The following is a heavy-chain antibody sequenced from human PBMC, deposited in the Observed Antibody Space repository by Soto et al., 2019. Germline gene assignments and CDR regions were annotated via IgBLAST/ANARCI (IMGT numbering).Heavy chain of an antibody. V-gene: IGHV1-2*02. Sequence: HEHLVQSGAEVRRTGASLKGSCRASGYTFTDYYIHWVRQAPGQGLEWMGWINPDTGATNYAQNFQGKVTLTSDTSINTASLDLTSLTSDDTAVYYCARGDSGTGGWTFPYVDYWGQGTQVIVSS. J-gene: IGHJ4*01. D-gene: IGHD1-1*01. CDR1: GYTFTDYY. CDR2: INPDTGAT. CDR3: ARGDSGTGGWTFPYVDY.